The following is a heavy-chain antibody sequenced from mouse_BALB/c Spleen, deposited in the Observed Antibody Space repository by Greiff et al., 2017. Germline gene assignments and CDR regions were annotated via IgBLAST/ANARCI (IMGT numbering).Heavy chain of an antibody. CDR3: TTYYGLFAY. CDR2: IDPETGGT. D-gene: IGHD2-10*01. V-gene: IGHV1-15*01. J-gene: IGHJ3*01. Sequence: QVQLQQSGAELVRPGASVTLSCKASGYTFTDYEMHWVKQTPVHGLEWIGAIDPETGGTAYNQKFKGKATLTADKSSSTAYMELRSLTSEDSAVYYCTTYYGLFAYWGQGTLVTVSA. CDR1: GYTFTDYE.